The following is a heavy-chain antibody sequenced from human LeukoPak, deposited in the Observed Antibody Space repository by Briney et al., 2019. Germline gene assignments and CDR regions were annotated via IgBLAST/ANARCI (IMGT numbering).Heavy chain of an antibody. CDR3: ARAMVRGVQGYYYGMDV. D-gene: IGHD3-10*01. V-gene: IGHV1-2*02. J-gene: IGHJ6*02. Sequence: ASVKVSCKASGYTFTGYYMRWVRQATGQGLEWMGWINPNSGGTNYAQKFQGRVTMTRDTSISTAYMELSRLRSDDTAVYYCARAMVRGVQGYYYGMDVWGQGTTVTVSS. CDR2: INPNSGGT. CDR1: GYTFTGYY.